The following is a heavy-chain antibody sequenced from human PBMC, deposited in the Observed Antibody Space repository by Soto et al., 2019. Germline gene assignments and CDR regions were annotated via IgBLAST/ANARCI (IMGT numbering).Heavy chain of an antibody. J-gene: IGHJ4*02. CDR1: GDSITGRYW. Sequence: QMQLHESGPGLVKPSGTLSLTCAVSGDSITGRYWWTCVRQPPGKGLERIGDVYHVVFVSDNPSLKRPVPISVDKAMNQFSLNLASVTVADPAMYYCARVRPPSSTRPAAVLYYFDYWGQRTLGAVSS. CDR2: VYHVVFV. CDR3: ARVRPPSSTRPAAVLYYFDY. D-gene: IGHD2-2*01. V-gene: IGHV4-4*02.